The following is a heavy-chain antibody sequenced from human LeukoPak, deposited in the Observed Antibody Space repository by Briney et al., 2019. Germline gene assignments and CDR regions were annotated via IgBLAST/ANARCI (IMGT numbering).Heavy chain of an antibody. Sequence: GGSLRLSCAAPGFSFGGHYMSWVRQAPGKGPEWISYISGKGGDIAYADSVKGRFTISRDNAKNLLHLQMNSLRVENTAVDQCVRQVGRAVGQWGQGNLIAVSS. CDR3: VRQVGRAVGQ. V-gene: IGHV3/OR16-9*01. CDR2: ISGKGGDI. J-gene: IGHJ4*02. D-gene: IGHD1-26*01. CDR1: GFSFGGHY.